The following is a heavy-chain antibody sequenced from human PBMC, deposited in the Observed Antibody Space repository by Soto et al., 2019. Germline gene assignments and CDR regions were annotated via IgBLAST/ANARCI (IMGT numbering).Heavy chain of an antibody. V-gene: IGHV1-2*02. CDR3: ARDIEYGDCAFDT. Sequence: ASVKVSCKASGYTFTGYYMHWVRQSPGQGLEWMGWINPNSGGTNYAQKFQGRVTMTRDTSISTAYMELSRLRSDDTAVYYCARDIEYGDCAFDTWGQGTLVTVSS. CDR1: GYTFTGYY. CDR2: INPNSGGT. J-gene: IGHJ5*02. D-gene: IGHD4-17*01.